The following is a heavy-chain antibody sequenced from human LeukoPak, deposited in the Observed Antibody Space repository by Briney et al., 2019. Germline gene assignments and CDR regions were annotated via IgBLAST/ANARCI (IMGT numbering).Heavy chain of an antibody. CDR3: ASPSISLNYYYYGMDV. D-gene: IGHD6-6*01. CDR2: IIPILGIA. V-gene: IGHV1-69*04. CDR1: GGTFSSYA. Sequence: SVKVSCKASGGTFSSYAISWVRQAPGQGLGWMGRIIPILGIANYAQKFQGRVTITADKSTSTAYMELSSLRSEDTAVYYCASPSISLNYYYYGMDVWGQGTTVTVSS. J-gene: IGHJ6*02.